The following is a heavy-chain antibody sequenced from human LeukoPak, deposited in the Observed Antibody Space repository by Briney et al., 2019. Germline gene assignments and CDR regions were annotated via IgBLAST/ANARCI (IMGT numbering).Heavy chain of an antibody. CDR1: GFTFDDYA. CDR2: ISWNSGSI. V-gene: IGHV3-9*01. CDR3: AIGVAVAGTLDY. J-gene: IGHJ4*02. Sequence: PGRSLRLSCAASGFTFDDYAMHWVRQAPGKGLEWVSGISWNSGSIGYADSVKGRFTISRGNAKNSLYLQMNSLRAEDTALYYCAIGVAVAGTLDYWGQGTLVTVSS. D-gene: IGHD6-19*01.